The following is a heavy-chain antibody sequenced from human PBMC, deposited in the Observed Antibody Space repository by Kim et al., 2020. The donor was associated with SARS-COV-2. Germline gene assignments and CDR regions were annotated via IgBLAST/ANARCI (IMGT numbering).Heavy chain of an antibody. J-gene: IGHJ4*02. Sequence: SETLSLTCAVYGGSFSGYYWSWIRQPPGKGLEWIGEINHSGSTNYNPSLKSRVTISVDTSKNQFSLKLSSVTAADTAVYYCARRILYHYSSGWYGTFDYWGQGTLVTVSS. CDR1: GGSFSGYY. CDR2: INHSGST. D-gene: IGHD6-19*01. V-gene: IGHV4-34*01. CDR3: ARRILYHYSSGWYGTFDY.